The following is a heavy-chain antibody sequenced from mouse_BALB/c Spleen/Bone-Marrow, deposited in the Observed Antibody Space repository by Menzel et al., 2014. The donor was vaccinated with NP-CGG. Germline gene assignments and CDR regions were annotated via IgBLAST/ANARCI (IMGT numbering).Heavy chain of an antibody. J-gene: IGHJ3*01. CDR1: GYTFTSYW. CDR3: ARERGNDYDGFAY. CDR2: IYPGDGDT. V-gene: IGHV1-87*01. D-gene: IGHD2-4*01. Sequence: VQLQQSGAELARPGASVKSSCKASGYTFTSYWMQWVKQRPGQGLEWIGAIYPGDGDTRYTQKFKGKATLTADKSSSTAYMQLSSLASEDSAVYYCARERGNDYDGFAYWGQGTLVTVSA.